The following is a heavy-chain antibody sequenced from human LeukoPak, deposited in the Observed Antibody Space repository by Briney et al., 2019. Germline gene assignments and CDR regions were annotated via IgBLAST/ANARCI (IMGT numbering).Heavy chain of an antibody. D-gene: IGHD3-22*01. V-gene: IGHV3-30*02. CDR3: AKDPTGYYYDSSGYYGGY. CDR1: GFTFSTYG. Sequence: GGSLRLSCAASGFTFSTYGMHWVRQAPGKGLEWAAFIRYDGSNKYYADSVKGRFTVSRDNSKNTLYLQMNSLRAEDTAVYYCAKDPTGYYYDSSGYYGGYWGQGTLVTVSS. J-gene: IGHJ4*02. CDR2: IRYDGSNK.